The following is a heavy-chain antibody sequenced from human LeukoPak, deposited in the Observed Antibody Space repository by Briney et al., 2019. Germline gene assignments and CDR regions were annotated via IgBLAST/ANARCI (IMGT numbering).Heavy chain of an antibody. V-gene: IGHV3-23*01. CDR2: ISGSGDST. Sequence: SGGSLRLSCAASGFTFSSYAMSWVRQAPGKGLEWVSAISGSGDSTSYADSVKGRFTISRDNSKNTLYLQMNSLRAEDTAVYYCAKDLDGRARTTVTPDYYYGMDVWGQGTTVTVSS. CDR1: GFTFSSYA. J-gene: IGHJ6*02. D-gene: IGHD4-11*01. CDR3: AKDLDGRARTTVTPDYYYGMDV.